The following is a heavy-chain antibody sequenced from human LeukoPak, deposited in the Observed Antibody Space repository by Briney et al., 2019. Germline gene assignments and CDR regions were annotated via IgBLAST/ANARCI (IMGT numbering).Heavy chain of an antibody. CDR2: IKNKHEHQAT. V-gene: IGHV3-15*07. Sequence: GGSLRLSCAASGFYFSGAYMNWVRQAPGKGLEWVGLIKNKHEHQATDYAAPVRERFIITRDDSSSTLFLQMNSLKTEDTAVYYCVTDANRILGARGTGYWGQGILVTVSP. J-gene: IGHJ4*02. CDR3: VTDANRILGARGTGY. D-gene: IGHD1-26*01. CDR1: GFYFSGAY.